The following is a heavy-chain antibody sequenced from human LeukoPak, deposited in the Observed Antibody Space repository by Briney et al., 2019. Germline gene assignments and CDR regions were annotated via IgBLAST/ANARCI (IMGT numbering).Heavy chain of an antibody. D-gene: IGHD6-6*01. V-gene: IGHV3-74*01. CDR1: GFSFSGHW. Sequence: GGSLRLSCTASGFSFSGHWMHWARQLPGKGLVWVSRISPTGSTTSYADSVKGRFTVFRDNAKNTLYLQVNNLRAEDTAVYYCARGPNSNWSGLDFWGQGTLLTVSS. J-gene: IGHJ4*02. CDR3: ARGPNSNWSGLDF. CDR2: ISPTGSTT.